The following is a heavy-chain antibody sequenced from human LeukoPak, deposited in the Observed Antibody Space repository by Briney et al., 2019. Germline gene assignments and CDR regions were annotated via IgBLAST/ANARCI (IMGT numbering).Heavy chain of an antibody. D-gene: IGHD3-22*01. J-gene: IGHJ3*02. Sequence: ETLSLTCTVSGDSISSYYWGWIRQPPGKGLEWIGSIYYSGSTYYNPSLKSRVTISVDTSKNQFSLKLSSVTAADTAVYYCARVADSGYYPDAFDIWGQGTMVTVSS. CDR3: ARVADSGYYPDAFDI. CDR1: GDSISSYY. CDR2: IYYSGST. V-gene: IGHV4-39*07.